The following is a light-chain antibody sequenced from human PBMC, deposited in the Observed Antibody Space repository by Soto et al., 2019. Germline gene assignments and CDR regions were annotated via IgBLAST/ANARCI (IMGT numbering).Light chain of an antibody. CDR3: QQYNSYPWT. J-gene: IGKJ1*01. V-gene: IGKV1-5*01. Sequence: DIQMTQSPSTLSASVGARVTITCRASQSISSWLAWYQQKPGKAPKLLIYDASSLESGVPSRFSGSGSGTEFALTISSLQPDDFATYYCQQYNSYPWTFGQGTMVEIK. CDR2: DAS. CDR1: QSISSW.